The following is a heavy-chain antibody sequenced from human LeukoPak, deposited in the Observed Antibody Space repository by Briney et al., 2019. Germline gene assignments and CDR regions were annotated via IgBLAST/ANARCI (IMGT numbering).Heavy chain of an antibody. Sequence: ASVKVSCKASGYTFTSYGISWLRQAPGQGLEWMGWISAYNGNTNYAQKLQGRVTMTTDTSTSTAYMELRSLRSDDTAVYYCARDYYDYVWGSYRYLDYWGQGTLVTVSS. D-gene: IGHD3-16*02. CDR1: GYTFTSYG. V-gene: IGHV1-18*01. CDR2: ISAYNGNT. CDR3: ARDYYDYVWGSYRYLDY. J-gene: IGHJ4*02.